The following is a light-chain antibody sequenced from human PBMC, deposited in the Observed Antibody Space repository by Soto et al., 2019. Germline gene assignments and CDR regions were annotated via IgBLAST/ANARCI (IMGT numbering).Light chain of an antibody. CDR3: SSYAGSNNYV. V-gene: IGLV2-8*01. J-gene: IGLJ1*01. Sequence: QSALTQPPSASGSPGQSVTISCTGTSSDVGGYNSVSWYQHHPGKAPKLMIYEVSKRPSGVPDRFSGSKSANTASLIVSGLQAEDEADYYCSSYAGSNNYVFGTGTKLTVL. CDR1: SSDVGGYNS. CDR2: EVS.